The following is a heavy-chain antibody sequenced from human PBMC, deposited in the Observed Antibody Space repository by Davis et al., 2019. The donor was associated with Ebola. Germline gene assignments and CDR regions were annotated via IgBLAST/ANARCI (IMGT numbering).Heavy chain of an antibody. CDR3: AGAGYSSGWNFDY. J-gene: IGHJ4*02. D-gene: IGHD6-19*01. Sequence: SETLSLTCTVSGGSISSGGYYWSWIRQHPGKGLEWIGYIYHSGRTYYNPSLKSRVTISVDRSKNQFSLKLSSVTAADTAVYYCAGAGYSSGWNFDYWGQGTLVTVSS. V-gene: IGHV4-30-2*01. CDR1: GGSISSGGYY. CDR2: IYHSGRT.